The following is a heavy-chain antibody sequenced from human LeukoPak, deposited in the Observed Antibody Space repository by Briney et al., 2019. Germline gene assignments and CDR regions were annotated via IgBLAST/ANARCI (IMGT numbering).Heavy chain of an antibody. J-gene: IGHJ4*02. Sequence: GSLRLSCAASGFTFSTYSMNWIRQASGKGLEWVSYITSGSSKIYYADSVKGRFTISRDNAKNSLYLQMNSLRAEDTAVYYCVRDHCTGGGCYWSYWGQGTLVTVSS. CDR1: GFTFSTYS. V-gene: IGHV3-48*01. D-gene: IGHD2-15*01. CDR2: ITSGSSKI. CDR3: VRDHCTGGGCYWSY.